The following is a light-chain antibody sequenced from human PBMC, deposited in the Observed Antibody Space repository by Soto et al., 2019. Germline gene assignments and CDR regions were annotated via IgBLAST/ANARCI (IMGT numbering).Light chain of an antibody. V-gene: IGKV1-5*03. J-gene: IGKJ1*01. Sequence: DIQMTQSPSTLSASVGDRVTITCRASQSISSWLAWYQQKPGKAPKLLIYKASSLESGVPSMFSGSGSGTEFTLTISSLQPDDFATYYCQQYNSSPWTCGQGTKVEIK. CDR3: QQYNSSPWT. CDR2: KAS. CDR1: QSISSW.